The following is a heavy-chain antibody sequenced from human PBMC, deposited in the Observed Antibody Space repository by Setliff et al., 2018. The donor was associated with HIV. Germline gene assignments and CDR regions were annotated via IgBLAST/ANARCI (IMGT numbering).Heavy chain of an antibody. J-gene: IGHJ3*01. CDR1: GGSFRNYA. Sequence: ASVKVSCKASGGSFRNYAINWVRQAPGQGLEWMGGIIPLLGTPNYAHKFQGRVTITADKYSSTFYMELSSLRSEDSAGFYCARDRSGIAVAAPDAFDVWGQGTMVTV. V-gene: IGHV1-69*06. D-gene: IGHD6-19*01. CDR2: IIPLLGTP. CDR3: ARDRSGIAVAAPDAFDV.